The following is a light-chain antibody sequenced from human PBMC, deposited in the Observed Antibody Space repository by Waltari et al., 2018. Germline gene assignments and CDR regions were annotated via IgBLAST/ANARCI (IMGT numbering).Light chain of an antibody. V-gene: IGKV1-16*01. J-gene: IGKJ1*01. CDR3: QQGYSYPRT. Sequence: DIQMTQSPSSLSASVGDTVTITCQASQGIGNNLNWYQQQPGKAPKLLIYRASSLHSGIPSRFSGSGSGTDFTLTISSLQPEDFATYYCQQGYSYPRTFGQGTKVEIK. CDR1: QGIGNN. CDR2: RAS.